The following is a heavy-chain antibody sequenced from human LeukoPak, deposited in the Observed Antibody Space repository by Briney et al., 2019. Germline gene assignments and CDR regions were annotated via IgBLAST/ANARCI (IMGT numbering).Heavy chain of an antibody. CDR1: GFTSSNYW. CDR3: AKLYYDFWSGYYIGGAFDY. V-gene: IGHV3-74*01. J-gene: IGHJ4*02. D-gene: IGHD3-3*01. CDR2: ISSDGSRT. Sequence: GGSLRLSCAASGFTSSNYWMHWVRQAPGKGLVWVSRISSDGSRTNYADSVKGRFTISRDNAKNTLYLQMNSLRAEDTAVYYCAKLYYDFWSGYYIGGAFDYWGQGTLVTVSS.